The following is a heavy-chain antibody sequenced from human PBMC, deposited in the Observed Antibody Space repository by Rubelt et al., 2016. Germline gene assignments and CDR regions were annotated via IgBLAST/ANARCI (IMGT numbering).Heavy chain of an antibody. CDR1: GGSISSYY. CDR2: IYYSGST. V-gene: IGHV4-59*01. CDR3: AGVPRGSGTHPFYYYGIDV. J-gene: IGHJ6*02. Sequence: QVQLQESGPGLVKPSETLSLTCTVSGGSISSYYWSWIRQPPGKGLEWIGYIYYSGSTNYNPSLKSRVTLSVDTSKNKYSLKRGSVTAADTAGYDGAGVPRGSGTHPFYYYGIDVWGQGTTVTVS. D-gene: IGHD3-10*01.